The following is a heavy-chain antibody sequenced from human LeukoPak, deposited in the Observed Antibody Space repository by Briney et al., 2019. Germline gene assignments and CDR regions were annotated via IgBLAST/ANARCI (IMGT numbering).Heavy chain of an antibody. Sequence: SETLSLTSTVPGGSISSYYWCWIRQPPGKGREWIGYIYYSGTTNYNPSLKSRVTISVDTSKNQFSLKLSSVTAADTAVYYCARGVYIAAAQYGYWGQGTLVTVSS. V-gene: IGHV4-59*01. CDR3: ARGVYIAAAQYGY. CDR2: IYYSGTT. CDR1: GGSISSYY. D-gene: IGHD6-13*01. J-gene: IGHJ4*02.